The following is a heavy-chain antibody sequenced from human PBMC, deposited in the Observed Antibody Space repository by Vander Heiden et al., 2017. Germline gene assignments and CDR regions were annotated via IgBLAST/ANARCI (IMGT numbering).Heavy chain of an antibody. D-gene: IGHD3-10*01. V-gene: IGHV3-33*01. CDR2: IWYDGSNK. CDR3: ARDVLGSRDGGYGMDV. CDR1: GFTFSSYG. J-gene: IGHJ6*02. Sequence: QVQLVESGGGVVQPGRSLRLSCAACGFTFSSYGMHWVRQAPGKGLEWVAVIWYDGSNKYYADSVKGRFTISRDNSKNTLYLQMNSLRAEDTAVYYCARDVLGSRDGGYGMDVWGQGTTVTVSS.